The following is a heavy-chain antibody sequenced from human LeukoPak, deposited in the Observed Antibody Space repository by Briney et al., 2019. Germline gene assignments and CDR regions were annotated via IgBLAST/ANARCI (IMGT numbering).Heavy chain of an antibody. V-gene: IGHV4-59*12. CDR3: ERGQLWFN. CDR2: IYYTGST. D-gene: IGHD5-18*01. J-gene: IGHJ4*02. CDR1: GGSISTYY. Sequence: SETLSLTCTVSGGSISTYYWNWIRQPPGKGLEWIGYIYYTGSTNYNPSLKSRVTISVDTSKNQFSLKLSSVTAADTAVYYCERGQLWFNWGQGTLVTVSS.